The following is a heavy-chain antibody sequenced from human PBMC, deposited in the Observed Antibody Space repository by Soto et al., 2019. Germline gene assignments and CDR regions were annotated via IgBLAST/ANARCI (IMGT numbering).Heavy chain of an antibody. CDR3: ARSFDGVVTATKYYYNYGMDV. Sequence: QVQLVESGGGVVQPGRSLRLSCAASGFTFSGYPMHWVRQPPGKGLEWVAVISYDGSNKYHADSVKGRFAITRDDSKNMLYLQMDSLGPEDAAVYYCARSFDGVVTATKYYYNYGMDVWGRGTTVTVSS. J-gene: IGHJ6*02. CDR1: GFTFSGYP. D-gene: IGHD2-21*02. CDR2: ISYDGSNK. V-gene: IGHV3-30*09.